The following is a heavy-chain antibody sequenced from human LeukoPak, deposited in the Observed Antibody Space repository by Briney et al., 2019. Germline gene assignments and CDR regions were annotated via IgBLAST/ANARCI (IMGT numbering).Heavy chain of an antibody. V-gene: IGHV4-59*02. CDR2: IYYSGST. CDR3: AREGPGIATGRNWFDP. Sequence: SETLSLTCTVSGGSVSSYYWSWIRQPPGKGLEWIGYIYYSGSTNYNPSLKSRVTISVDTSKNQFSLKLSSVTAADTAVYYCAREGPGIATGRNWFDPWGQGTLVTVSS. J-gene: IGHJ5*02. D-gene: IGHD6-13*01. CDR1: GGSVSSYY.